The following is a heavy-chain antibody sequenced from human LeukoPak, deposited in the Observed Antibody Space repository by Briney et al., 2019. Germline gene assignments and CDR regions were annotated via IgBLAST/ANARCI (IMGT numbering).Heavy chain of an antibody. D-gene: IGHD3-16*01. CDR3: ARDLGELENYYYGMDV. J-gene: IGHJ6*02. CDR2: VSYDGSNK. Sequence: GRSLRLSCAASGFTFSSYAMHWVRQAPGKGLEWVAVVSYDGSNKYYADSVKGRFTISRDNSKNTLYLQMNSLRAEDTAVYYCARDLGELENYYYGMDVWGQGTTVTVSS. V-gene: IGHV3-30-3*01. CDR1: GFTFSSYA.